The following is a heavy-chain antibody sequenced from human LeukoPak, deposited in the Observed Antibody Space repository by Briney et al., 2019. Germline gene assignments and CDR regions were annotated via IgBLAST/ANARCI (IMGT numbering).Heavy chain of an antibody. CDR3: ARKASHYSYGLRAIDY. J-gene: IGHJ4*02. V-gene: IGHV4-34*01. CDR1: GGSFSDHY. Sequence: PSETLSLTCAVYGGSFSDHYWNWIRQPSGKGLEWIGEINHSGTTNYNASLKSRVTLSVDTSKNHFSLKLNSMTAADTAVYYCARKASHYSYGLRAIDYWGQGNLVTVSS. D-gene: IGHD5-18*01. CDR2: INHSGTT.